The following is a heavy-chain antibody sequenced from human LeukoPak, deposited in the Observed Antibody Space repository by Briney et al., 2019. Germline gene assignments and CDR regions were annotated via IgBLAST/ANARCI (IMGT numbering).Heavy chain of an antibody. J-gene: IGHJ4*02. CDR3: AKGGSDYDDHGYSFDY. V-gene: IGHV3-23*01. D-gene: IGHD1-26*01. CDR1: GFTFSSYA. Sequence: AGGSLRPSCAASGFTFSSYAMSWVRQAPGKGLEWVSAISSSGGNTYYADSVKGRFTISRDNSKNTLYLQMNSLRAEDTAVYYCAKGGSDYDDHGYSFDYWGQGALVTVSS. CDR2: ISSSGGNT.